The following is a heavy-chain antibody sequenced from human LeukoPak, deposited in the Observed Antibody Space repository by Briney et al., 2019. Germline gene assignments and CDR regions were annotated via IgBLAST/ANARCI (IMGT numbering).Heavy chain of an antibody. D-gene: IGHD3-3*01. CDR3: AREGYDFWSGYLYYFDY. J-gene: IGHJ4*02. V-gene: IGHV3-74*01. Sequence: GGSLRLSCAASGFTFSSYWMHWVRQAPGKGLVWFSRINSDGSSTSYADSVKGRFTISRDNAKNTLYLQMNSLRAEDTAVYYCAREGYDFWSGYLYYFDYWGQGTLVTVSS. CDR1: GFTFSSYW. CDR2: INSDGSST.